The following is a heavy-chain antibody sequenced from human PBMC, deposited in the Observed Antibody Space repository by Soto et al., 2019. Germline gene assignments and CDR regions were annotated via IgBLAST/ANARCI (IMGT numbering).Heavy chain of an antibody. CDR1: GFTVSSNY. J-gene: IGHJ4*02. CDR2: IYSGGST. V-gene: IGHV3-66*01. D-gene: IGHD1-26*01. Sequence: GGSLRLSCVASGFTVSSNYMSWVRQAPGKGLEWVSVIYSGGSTYYADSVKGRFTISRDNSKNTLYLQMNSLRAEDTAVYYCATSGSYLNPFDYWGQGTLVTVSS. CDR3: ATSGSYLNPFDY.